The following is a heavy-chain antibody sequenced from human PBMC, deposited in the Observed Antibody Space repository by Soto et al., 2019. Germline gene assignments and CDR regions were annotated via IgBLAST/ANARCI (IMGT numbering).Heavy chain of an antibody. CDR3: ARRLQRNYYNYFDAFHI. J-gene: IGHJ3*02. D-gene: IGHD3-22*01. CDR1: GFSLNDSGVG. V-gene: IGHV2-5*02. Sequence: QITLKESGPTLVKPTQTLTLTCTLSGFSLNDSGVGVGWMRQPPGKALEWLALIYWDDDKRYSPSLKNRLTITKHNSKNLVVLTMTNMDPVDTATYYCARRLQRNYYNYFDAFHIWGQGTLVTVS. CDR2: IYWDDDK.